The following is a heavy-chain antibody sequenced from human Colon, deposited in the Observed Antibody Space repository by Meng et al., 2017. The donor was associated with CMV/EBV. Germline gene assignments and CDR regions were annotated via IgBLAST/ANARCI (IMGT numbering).Heavy chain of an antibody. J-gene: IGHJ4*02. Sequence: EVQLVESGGGIVRPGEALRLSCATSGFTFDDYAMSWVRQVPGKGLEWVCGINWNGGITGYADSVKGRFTISRDDSKRMVYLQMNNLKTEDTAMYFCSNGLLGVQGHWGQGTLVTVSS. V-gene: IGHV3-20*04. D-gene: IGHD3-3*01. CDR1: GFTFDDYA. CDR2: INWNGGIT. CDR3: SNGLLGVQGH.